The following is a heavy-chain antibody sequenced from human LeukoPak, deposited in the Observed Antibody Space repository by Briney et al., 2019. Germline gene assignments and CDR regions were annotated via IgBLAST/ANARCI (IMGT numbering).Heavy chain of an antibody. CDR3: VRESTIEVAGSDAFDI. CDR1: VYSFPNCD. Sequence: SVTVSFTASVYSFPNCDINWVRQPPAQGRERVGWGNPNNGNAGFEQKFQGRVTMSRDTYISTAYMELRSLRSEDTAVYYCVRESTIEVAGSDAFDIWGQGTKVSVSS. D-gene: IGHD6-19*01. J-gene: IGHJ3*02. V-gene: IGHV1-8*02. CDR2: GNPNNGNA.